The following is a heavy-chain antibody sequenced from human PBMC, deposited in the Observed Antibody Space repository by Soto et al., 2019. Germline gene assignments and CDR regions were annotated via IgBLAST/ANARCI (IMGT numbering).Heavy chain of an antibody. CDR2: ISGSVGST. J-gene: IGHJ4*02. CDR1: GFTFSSYA. V-gene: IGHV3-23*01. D-gene: IGHD2-21*02. CDR3: AKDHLRGWGDPRYYFDY. Sequence: EVQLLESGGGLVQPGGSLRLSCAASGFTFSSYAMSWVRQAPGKGLEWVSAISGSVGSTYYADSVKGRFTISRDNSKNTLYLQMYSLRAEDTAVYYCAKDHLRGWGDPRYYFDYWGQGTLFTVSP.